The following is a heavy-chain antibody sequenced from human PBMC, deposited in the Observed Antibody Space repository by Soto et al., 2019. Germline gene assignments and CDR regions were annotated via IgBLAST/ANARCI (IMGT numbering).Heavy chain of an antibody. J-gene: IGHJ5*02. CDR2: IKPDESEK. CDR3: VRGGSNYAS. V-gene: IGHV3-7*01. Sequence: PGGSLRLSCTASGFTFSDSWVTWVRQAPGKGLEWVARIKPDESEKKYADSVKGRFSISRDNAKNSMYLQMDSLRGEDTAVYYCVRGGSNYASWGQGTLVTVS. CDR1: GFTFSDSW. D-gene: IGHD4-4*01.